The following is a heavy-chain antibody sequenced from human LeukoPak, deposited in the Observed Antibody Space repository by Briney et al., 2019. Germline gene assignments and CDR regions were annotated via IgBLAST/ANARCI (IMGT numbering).Heavy chain of an antibody. CDR2: INHSGST. Sequence: SETLSLTCAVYGGSLSGYYWSWIRQPPGKGLEWIGEINHSGSTNYNPSLKSRVTISVDTSKNQFSLKLSSVTAADTAVYYCARSMATIIFDYWGQGTLVTVSS. D-gene: IGHD5-24*01. V-gene: IGHV4-34*01. CDR3: ARSMATIIFDY. CDR1: GGSLSGYY. J-gene: IGHJ4*02.